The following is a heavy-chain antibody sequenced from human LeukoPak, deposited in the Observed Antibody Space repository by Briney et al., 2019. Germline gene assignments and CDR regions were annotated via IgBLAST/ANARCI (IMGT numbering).Heavy chain of an antibody. D-gene: IGHD3-10*01. CDR3: AVVRGVILVY. J-gene: IGHJ4*02. CDR1: GFTFSSYE. CDR2: IISSGSTI. V-gene: IGHV3-48*03. Sequence: GGSLRLSCAASGFTFSSYEMNWVRQAPGKWLEWVSYIISSGSTIYYADSVKGRFTISRDNAKNSLYLQMSSLRAEDTAVYYCAVVRGVILVYWGQGTLVTVSS.